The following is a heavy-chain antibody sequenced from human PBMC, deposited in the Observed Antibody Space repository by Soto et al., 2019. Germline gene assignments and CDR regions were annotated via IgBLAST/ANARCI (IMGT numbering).Heavy chain of an antibody. V-gene: IGHV3-11*01. CDR2: ISSSGSTI. CDR1: GFNLSDYY. CDR3: ARDLGYSNWFDP. Sequence: PGGSLRLACASSGFNLSDYYRIWIRQAPGKGLEWVSYISSSGSTIYYADSVKGRFTISRDNAKNSLYLQMNSLRAEDTAVYYCARDLGYSNWFDPWGQGNLVTVSA. J-gene: IGHJ5*02. D-gene: IGHD3-16*01.